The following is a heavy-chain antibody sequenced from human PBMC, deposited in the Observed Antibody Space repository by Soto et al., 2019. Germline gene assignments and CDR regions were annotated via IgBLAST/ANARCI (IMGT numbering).Heavy chain of an antibody. Sequence: QVQLVESGGGVVQPGTSLRLSCAASGFTFSSYGMHWVRQAPGKGLEWVATIWYDGSSKYYADSVKGRLTISRDNSKNTLFLQMNSLRAEDMAVYYCARGGRIVVPPTGYWYNWVEPWGQGSLVTVSS. V-gene: IGHV3-33*01. J-gene: IGHJ5*02. D-gene: IGHD2-21*01. CDR1: GFTFSSYG. CDR2: IWYDGSSK. CDR3: ARGGRIVVPPTGYWYNWVEP.